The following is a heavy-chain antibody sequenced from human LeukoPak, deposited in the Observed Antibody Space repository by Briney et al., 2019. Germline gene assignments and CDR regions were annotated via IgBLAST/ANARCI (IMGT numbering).Heavy chain of an antibody. Sequence: GGSLRLSCAASGFTFSSYSMNWVRQAPGKGLEWVSYITSSSSTIYYADSVKGRFTISRDNAKNSLHLQMNSLRAEDTAVYYCARGSGSYQIFDYWGQGTLVTVSP. CDR3: ARGSGSYQIFDY. V-gene: IGHV3-48*01. D-gene: IGHD1-26*01. J-gene: IGHJ4*02. CDR2: ITSSSSTI. CDR1: GFTFSSYS.